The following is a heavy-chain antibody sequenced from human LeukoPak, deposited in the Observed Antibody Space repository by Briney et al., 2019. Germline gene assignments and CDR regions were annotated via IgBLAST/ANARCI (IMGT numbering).Heavy chain of an antibody. Sequence: PGGSLILPCAASGFTLSDYYMSWMRQGPGKGLEWVSYISSRGSTIYYADSVKGRFTISRDNAKNSLYLQMNSLRVEDTAMYYCARRDYSNYGYFDYWGQGTLVTVSS. D-gene: IGHD4-11*01. CDR2: ISSRGSTI. CDR3: ARRDYSNYGYFDY. V-gene: IGHV3-11*04. CDR1: GFTLSDYY. J-gene: IGHJ4*02.